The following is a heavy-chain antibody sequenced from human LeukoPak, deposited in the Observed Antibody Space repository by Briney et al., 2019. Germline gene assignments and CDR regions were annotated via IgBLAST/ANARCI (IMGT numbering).Heavy chain of an antibody. V-gene: IGHV4-34*01. Sequence: NPSETLSLTCAVYGGSFSGYYWSWIRQPPGKGLEWIGEINHSGSTNYNPSLKSRVTISVDTSKNQFSLKLSSVTAADTAVYYCARKRGPFDYWGQGTLVTVSS. CDR1: GGSFSGYY. CDR3: ARKRGPFDY. CDR2: INHSGST. J-gene: IGHJ4*02.